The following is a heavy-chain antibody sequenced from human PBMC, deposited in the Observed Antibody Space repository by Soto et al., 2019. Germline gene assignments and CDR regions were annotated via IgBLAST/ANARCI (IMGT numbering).Heavy chain of an antibody. J-gene: IGHJ4*02. Sequence: QVQLQESGPGLVKPSGTLSLTCAVSGGSISSSNWWSWGRQPPGKGLEWIGEIYHSGSTNYNPSLKSRVTISVDKSKNQFSLKLSSVTAADTAVYYCARETLGSWKVSYFDYWGQGTLVTVSS. CDR1: GGSISSSNW. CDR2: IYHSGST. CDR3: ARETLGSWKVSYFDY. V-gene: IGHV4-4*02. D-gene: IGHD6-13*01.